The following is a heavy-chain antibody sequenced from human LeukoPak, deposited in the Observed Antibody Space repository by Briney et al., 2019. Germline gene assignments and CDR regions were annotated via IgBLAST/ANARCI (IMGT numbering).Heavy chain of an antibody. D-gene: IGHD6-13*01. CDR3: ARQSPGINFDY. CDR2: IYHSGST. V-gene: IGHV4-38-2*01. J-gene: IGHJ4*02. Sequence: PSETLSLTCAVSGYSISSGYYWGWIRQPPGKGLEWIGSIYHSGSTYYNPSLKSRVTISVDTSKNQFSLKLSSMTAADTAVYYCARQSPGINFDYWGQGTLVTVSS. CDR1: GYSISSGYY.